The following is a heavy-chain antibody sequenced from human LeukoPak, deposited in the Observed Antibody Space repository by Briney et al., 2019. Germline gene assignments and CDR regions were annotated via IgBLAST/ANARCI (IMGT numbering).Heavy chain of an antibody. CDR1: GFTFRNYA. Sequence: GGSLRLSCAASGFTFRNYAMNWVRQAPGKGLEWVSAIGGSGESTYYSESVKGRFTIFRDNSKNTLYLQMNSLRAEDTAVYYCARGGSGWPLDYWGQGTLVTVSS. CDR2: IGGSGEST. D-gene: IGHD6-19*01. J-gene: IGHJ4*02. V-gene: IGHV3-23*01. CDR3: ARGGSGWPLDY.